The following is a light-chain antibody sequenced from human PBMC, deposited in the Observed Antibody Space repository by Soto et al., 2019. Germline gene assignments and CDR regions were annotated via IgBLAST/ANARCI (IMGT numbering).Light chain of an antibody. V-gene: IGLV2-14*01. CDR3: SSYTSSSPYV. J-gene: IGLJ1*01. CDR2: EVS. Sequence: SVLSQPASVSGSPGQSITISCTGTSSDVGGYNYVSWYQQHPGKAPKLMIYEVSNRPSGVSNRFSGSKSGNTASLTISGLQAEDEADYYCSSYTSSSPYVFGTGTKVTLL. CDR1: SSDVGGYNY.